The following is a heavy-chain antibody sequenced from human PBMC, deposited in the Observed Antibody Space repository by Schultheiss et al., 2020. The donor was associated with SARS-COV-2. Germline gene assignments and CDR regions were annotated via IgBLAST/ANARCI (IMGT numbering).Heavy chain of an antibody. CDR3: ARDMGLGTAFDI. J-gene: IGHJ3*02. Sequence: SVKVSCKASGGTFSSYAISWVRQAPGQGLEWMGGIIPNFGTANYAQKFQGRVTITADESTSTAYMELSSLRSEDTAVYYCARDMGLGTAFDIWGQGTMVTVSS. D-gene: IGHD1-1*01. V-gene: IGHV1-69*13. CDR1: GGTFSSYA. CDR2: IIPNFGTA.